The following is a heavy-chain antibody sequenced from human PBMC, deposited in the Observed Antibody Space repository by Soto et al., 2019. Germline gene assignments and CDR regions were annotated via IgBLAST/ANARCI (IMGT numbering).Heavy chain of an antibody. Sequence: EVQLLESGGGLVQPGGSLRLSCAASGFTFSSYAMNWVRQAPGKGLEWVSVISGNGGRTDYADSVKGRFTISRDNFKNPLYLQMNSLRDDDTAVYYCAKDNRWLVPTYFDYWGQGTRVTVSS. D-gene: IGHD6-19*01. V-gene: IGHV3-23*01. CDR1: GFTFSSYA. J-gene: IGHJ4*02. CDR2: ISGNGGRT. CDR3: AKDNRWLVPTYFDY.